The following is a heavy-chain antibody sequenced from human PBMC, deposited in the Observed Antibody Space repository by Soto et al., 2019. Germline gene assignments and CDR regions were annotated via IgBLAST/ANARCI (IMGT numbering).Heavy chain of an antibody. CDR2: IYWDDDK. V-gene: IGHV2-5*02. CDR3: AHAGDYYLLIFDH. D-gene: IGHD4-17*01. J-gene: IGHJ4*02. Sequence: QITLKESGPRLVRPAPTLTLTCTFSGFYLTTTDLGVTWIRQPPGQALEWLALIYWDDDKRYYPSLKNRLAISKNTSRDRWVLTINNINPVDTGTYFCAHAGDYYLLIFDHWGPGTLVTVSP. CDR1: GFYLTTTDLG.